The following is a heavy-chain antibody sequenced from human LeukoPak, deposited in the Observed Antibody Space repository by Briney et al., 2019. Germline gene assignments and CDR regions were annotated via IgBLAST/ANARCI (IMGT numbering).Heavy chain of an antibody. J-gene: IGHJ4*02. Sequence: GGSLRLSCAASGFTFSSYEMNWVRQAPGKGLEWVSYISSSGSTIYYADSVKGRFTISRDNAKNSLYLQMNSLRAEDTAVYYCARVYCGGSCYSGGPYDYWGQGTLVTVSS. CDR3: ARVYCGGSCYSGGPYDY. CDR2: ISSSGSTI. D-gene: IGHD2-15*01. V-gene: IGHV3-48*03. CDR1: GFTFSSYE.